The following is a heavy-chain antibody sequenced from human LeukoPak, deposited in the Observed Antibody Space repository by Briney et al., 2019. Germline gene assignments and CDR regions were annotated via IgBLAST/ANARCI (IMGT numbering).Heavy chain of an antibody. Sequence: GGSLRPSCAASGFTVSSNYMSWVRQAPGKGLEWVSVIYSGGSTYYADSVKGRFTISRDNSKNTLYLQMNSLRAEDTAVYYCARAIAVAGIDAFDIWGQGTMVTVSS. V-gene: IGHV3-66*01. D-gene: IGHD6-19*01. CDR3: ARAIAVAGIDAFDI. J-gene: IGHJ3*02. CDR2: IYSGGST. CDR1: GFTVSSNY.